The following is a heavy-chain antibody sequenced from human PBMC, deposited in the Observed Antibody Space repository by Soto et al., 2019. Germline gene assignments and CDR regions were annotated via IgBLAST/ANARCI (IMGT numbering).Heavy chain of an antibody. CDR1: GFTFSDYS. V-gene: IGHV3-11*01. CDR2: ISRSGSDI. J-gene: IGHJ6*02. CDR3: ATVGYCSSTSCQTRYYYYGMDV. Sequence: QVQLVESGGGLVKPGGSLRLSCAASGFTFSDYSMNWVRQAPGKGLEWASYISRSGSDIYYADSVKGRFTISRDNAKNSLFLQMNSLRAEDTAVYYCATVGYCSSTSCQTRYYYYGMDVWGQGTTVTVSS. D-gene: IGHD2-2*03.